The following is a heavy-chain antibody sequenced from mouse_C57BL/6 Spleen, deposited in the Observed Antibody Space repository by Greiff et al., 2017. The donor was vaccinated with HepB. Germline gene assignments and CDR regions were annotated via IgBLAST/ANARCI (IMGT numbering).Heavy chain of an antibody. V-gene: IGHV5-4*01. J-gene: IGHJ3*01. D-gene: IGHD2-4*01. Sequence: EVQLMESGGGLVKPGGSLKLSCAASGFTFSSYAMSWVRQTPEKRLEWVATISDGGSYTYYPDNVKGRFTISRDNAKNNLYLQMSHLKSEDTAMYYCARGDYGFAYWGQGTLVTVSA. CDR1: GFTFSSYA. CDR3: ARGDYGFAY. CDR2: ISDGGSYT.